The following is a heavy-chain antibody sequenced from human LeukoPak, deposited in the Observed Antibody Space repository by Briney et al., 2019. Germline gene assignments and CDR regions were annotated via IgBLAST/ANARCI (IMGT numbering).Heavy chain of an antibody. CDR1: GFTFSSYA. CDR2: ISGSGSST. J-gene: IGHJ4*02. CDR3: VKRGSGWCFDY. Sequence: GGSLRLSCAASGFTFSSYAVSWVRQAPGKGLEWVSAISGSGSSTFYADSVKGRFTISRDNSKSTLYLQMNSLRAEDTAVYYCVKRGSGWCFDYWGQGTLVTVSS. D-gene: IGHD6-19*01. V-gene: IGHV3-23*01.